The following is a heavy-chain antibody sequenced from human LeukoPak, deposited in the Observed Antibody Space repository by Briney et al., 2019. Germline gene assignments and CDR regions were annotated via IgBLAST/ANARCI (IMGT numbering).Heavy chain of an antibody. D-gene: IGHD6-13*01. CDR1: GVTGCTSY. Sequence: GGSLRLSSAASGVTGCTSYLSWGREPPGRVLQRGSVINNGGSTYYPDTVKGRFAISRDNSKNTLYLQMNSLRAEDTAVYYYARGVSSWYKDPFDYWGQGTLVTVSS. CDR3: ARGVSSWYKDPFDY. J-gene: IGHJ4*02. CDR2: INNGGST. V-gene: IGHV3-66*01.